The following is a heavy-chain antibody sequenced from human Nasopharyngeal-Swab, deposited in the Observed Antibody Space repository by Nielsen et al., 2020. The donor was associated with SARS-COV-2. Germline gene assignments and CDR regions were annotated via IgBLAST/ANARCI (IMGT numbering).Heavy chain of an antibody. Sequence: GGSLRLSCAASDFTVSGNYTTWVRQAPGKGLEWVSYISGTGDTVYYADSVKGRFTISRDNAKNSLYLQMNSLRAEDTAVYYCARGDDTTDYYEPFDYWGQGTLVTVSS. J-gene: IGHJ4*02. V-gene: IGHV3-11*04. CDR2: ISGTGDTV. D-gene: IGHD3-22*01. CDR3: ARGDDTTDYYEPFDY. CDR1: DFTVSGNY.